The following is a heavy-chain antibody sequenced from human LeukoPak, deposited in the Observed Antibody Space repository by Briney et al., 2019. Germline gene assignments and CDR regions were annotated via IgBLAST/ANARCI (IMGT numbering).Heavy chain of an antibody. CDR3: ASSIVVVPAATYYYYYMDV. Sequence: SETLSLTCTVPGGSISSYYWSWIRQPAGKGLEWIGRIYTSGSTNYNPSLKSRVTMSVDTSKNQFSLKLSSVTAADTAVYYCASSIVVVPAATYYYYYMDVWGKGTTVTVSS. CDR2: IYTSGST. D-gene: IGHD2-2*01. CDR1: GGSISSYY. J-gene: IGHJ6*03. V-gene: IGHV4-4*07.